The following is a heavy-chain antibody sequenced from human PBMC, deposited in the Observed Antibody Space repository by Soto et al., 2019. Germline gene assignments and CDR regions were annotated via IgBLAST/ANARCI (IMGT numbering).Heavy chain of an antibody. CDR2: ISYDGSNK. Sequence: HPGGSLRLSCAASGFTFSSYGMHWVRQAPGKGLEWVAVISYDGSNKHYADSVKGRFTISRDNSKNTLYLQMNSLRAEDTAVYYCAKDGYGPDIFDDWGQGTLVTVSS. V-gene: IGHV3-30*18. CDR3: AKDGYGPDIFDD. D-gene: IGHD5-18*01. CDR1: GFTFSSYG. J-gene: IGHJ4*02.